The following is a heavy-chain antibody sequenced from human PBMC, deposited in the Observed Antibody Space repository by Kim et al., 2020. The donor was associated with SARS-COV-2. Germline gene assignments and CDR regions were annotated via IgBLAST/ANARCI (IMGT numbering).Heavy chain of an antibody. Sequence: GGSLRLSCAASGFTVSSNYMSWVRQAPGKGLEWVSVIYSGGSTYYADSVKGRFTISRDNSKNTLYLQMNSLRAEDTAVYYCARDGGFDWFCMDVWGQGTTVTVAS. CDR1: GFTVSSNY. CDR2: IYSGGST. D-gene: IGHD3-9*01. CDR3: ARDGGFDWFCMDV. V-gene: IGHV3-53*01. J-gene: IGHJ6*02.